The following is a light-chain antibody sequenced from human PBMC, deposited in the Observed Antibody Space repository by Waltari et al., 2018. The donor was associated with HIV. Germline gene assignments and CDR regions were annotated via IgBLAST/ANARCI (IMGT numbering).Light chain of an antibody. Sequence: QSALTQPASVSGSPGPSITISCPGPSRDVVAYHYVSWSQQPPGTAPKLMLFEVSNRPSGISDRFSGSKSGNTASLTISGLQAEDEADYYCSSLTTTNTLIFGGGTKVTVL. CDR2: EVS. CDR1: SRDVVAYHY. CDR3: SSLTTTNTLI. V-gene: IGLV2-14*01. J-gene: IGLJ2*01.